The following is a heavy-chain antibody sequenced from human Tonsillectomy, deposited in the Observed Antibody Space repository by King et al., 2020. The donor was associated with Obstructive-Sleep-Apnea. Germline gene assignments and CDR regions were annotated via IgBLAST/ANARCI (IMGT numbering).Heavy chain of an antibody. CDR3: AKEGPIAVAPSFFYGMDV. CDR2: FGGSGSGGTT. D-gene: IGHD6-19*01. V-gene: IGHV3-23*04. Sequence: VQLVESGGGLIQPGGSLRLSCAASGVTFSRFAMTWVRHAPGRGLGVVSTFGGSGSGGTTHYATPVRGRFTISRDDSKNSLFLQMSSLRVDDTAVYYCAKEGPIAVAPSFFYGMDVWGQGTTVTVS. J-gene: IGHJ6*02. CDR1: GVTFSRFA.